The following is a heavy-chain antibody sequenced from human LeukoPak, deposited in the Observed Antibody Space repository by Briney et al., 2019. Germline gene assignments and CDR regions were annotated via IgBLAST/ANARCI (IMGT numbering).Heavy chain of an antibody. CDR2: IYASGST. D-gene: IGHD3-3*01. CDR3: ARSGYSNFDY. CDR1: GGSLSSGSDC. Sequence: SETLSLTCTVSGGSLSSGSDCWSWIRQSAGKGLEWIGRIYASGSTNYKPSLKSRVTISVDTSKNQFSLKLSSVTAADTAVYYCARSGYSNFDYWGQGTLVTVSS. J-gene: IGHJ4*02. V-gene: IGHV4-61*02.